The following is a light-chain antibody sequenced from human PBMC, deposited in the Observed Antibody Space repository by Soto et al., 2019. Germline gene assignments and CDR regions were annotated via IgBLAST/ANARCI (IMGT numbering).Light chain of an antibody. V-gene: IGLV2-14*01. Sequence: QSALTQPASVSGSPGQSITISCTGTSSDVGGYNYVSWYQQHPGKAXXXMIXXXXXRXXXXXNRFXGSKSGNXXXXTIXGXXXXXXXXXXCSSYTSSSTRVFGTGTKVTVL. J-gene: IGLJ1*01. CDR2: XXX. CDR3: SSYTSSSTRV. CDR1: SSDVGGYNY.